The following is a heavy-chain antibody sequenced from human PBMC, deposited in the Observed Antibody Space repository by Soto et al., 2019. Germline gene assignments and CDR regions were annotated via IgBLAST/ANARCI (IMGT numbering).Heavy chain of an antibody. J-gene: IGHJ4*02. V-gene: IGHV1-69*08. Sequence: VASVKVSCKASGGTFSSYTISWVRQAPGQGLEWMGRIIPILGTANYAQKFQGRVTITADKSTSTAYMELSSLRSEDTAVYYCARGSGSGSYYSNFDYLGQGTPVTVSS. CDR3: ARGSGSGSYYSNFDY. CDR2: IIPILGTA. CDR1: GGTFSSYT. D-gene: IGHD3-10*01.